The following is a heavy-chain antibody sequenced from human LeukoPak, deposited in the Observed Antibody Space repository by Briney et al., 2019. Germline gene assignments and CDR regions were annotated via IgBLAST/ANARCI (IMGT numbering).Heavy chain of an antibody. CDR3: ARDRRYGYYFDY. J-gene: IGHJ4*02. CDR1: GFTFSSYG. CDR2: IRYDGSNK. D-gene: IGHD1-14*01. Sequence: GGSLRLSCAASGFTFSSYGMHWVRQAPGKGLEWVAFIRYDGSNKYYADSVKGRFTISRDNSKNTLYLQMNSLRAEDTAVYYCARDRRYGYYFDYWGQGTLVTVSS. V-gene: IGHV3-30*02.